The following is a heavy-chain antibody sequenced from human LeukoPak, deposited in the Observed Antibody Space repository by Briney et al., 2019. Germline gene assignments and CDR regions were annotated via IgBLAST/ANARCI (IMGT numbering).Heavy chain of an antibody. CDR1: GVSINSHY. D-gene: IGHD3-9*01. Sequence: PSETLSLTCTVSGVSINSHYWSWIRQPPGKGLEWIGYIYTSGSTNYNPSLKSRVTISVDTSKNQFSLKLSSVTAADTAVYYCARTGDYDILTGSSYAFDIWGQGTMVTVSS. CDR3: ARTGDYDILTGSSYAFDI. J-gene: IGHJ3*02. CDR2: IYTSGST. V-gene: IGHV4-4*09.